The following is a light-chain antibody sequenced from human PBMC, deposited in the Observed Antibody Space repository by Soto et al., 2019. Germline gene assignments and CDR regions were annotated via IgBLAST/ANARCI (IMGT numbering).Light chain of an antibody. Sequence: DIQMTQSPSTLSAFVGDRVTITCRASQNISTWLAWYQQKPGEAPQLLIYDASSLETGVPLRFSGSGSGTEFTLSVSRLQPHDFATYYCQHGFTFGPGTRVDIK. CDR3: QHGFT. CDR1: QNISTW. V-gene: IGKV1-5*01. J-gene: IGKJ3*01. CDR2: DAS.